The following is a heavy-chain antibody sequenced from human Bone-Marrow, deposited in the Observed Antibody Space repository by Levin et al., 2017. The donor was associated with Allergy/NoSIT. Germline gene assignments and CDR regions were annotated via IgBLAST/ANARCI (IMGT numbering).Heavy chain of an antibody. Sequence: LSLTCAASGFTFSNALMSWVRLAPGKGLDWVGRIKSNADGGTVDYAAPVKGRFTISRDDSNNTLFLQMNSLEIEDTALYYCTTDLWNSDAFDIWGQGTMVTVSS. CDR3: TTDLWNSDAFDI. CDR2: IKSNADGGTV. CDR1: GFTFSNAL. J-gene: IGHJ3*02. V-gene: IGHV3-15*01. D-gene: IGHD1-7*01.